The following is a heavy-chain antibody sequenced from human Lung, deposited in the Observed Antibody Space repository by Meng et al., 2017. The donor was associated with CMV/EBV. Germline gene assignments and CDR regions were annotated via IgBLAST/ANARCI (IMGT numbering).Heavy chain of an antibody. CDR1: GYTFTGYY. CDR3: ARELEQQLSGMDV. V-gene: IGHV1-2*02. J-gene: IGHJ6*02. D-gene: IGHD6-13*01. Sequence: SVKVSXKASGYTFTGYYIHWVRQAPGQGLEWMGWINPNSGGTNYALKFQGRVTMTRDTSINTAYMELSRLRSDDTAVYYCARELEQQLSGMDVWGQGTTVTVSS. CDR2: INPNSGGT.